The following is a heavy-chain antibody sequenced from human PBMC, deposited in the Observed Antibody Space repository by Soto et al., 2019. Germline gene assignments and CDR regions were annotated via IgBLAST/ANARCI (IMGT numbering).Heavy chain of an antibody. CDR3: ARGNVVPLDY. V-gene: IGHV4-30-2*01. CDR2: IYHSGST. D-gene: IGHD2-21*01. J-gene: IGHJ4*02. Sequence: SETLSLTCAVSGGSISSGGYSWSWIRQPPGKGLEWIGYIYHSGSTYYNPSLKSRVTISVDRSKNQFSLKLSSVTAADTVVYYCARGNVVPLDYWGQGTLVTVSS. CDR1: GGSISSGGYS.